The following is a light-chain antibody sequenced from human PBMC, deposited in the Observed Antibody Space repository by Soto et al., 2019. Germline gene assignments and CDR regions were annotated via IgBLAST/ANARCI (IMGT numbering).Light chain of an antibody. Sequence: EVVLTQSPGTLSLSPGERATLSCRASQSVSSTYLAWYQQKPGQAPRLLIYGTSRRATDIPDRFSGSGSGKDFTLTIARLEPDDFAVYYCQDYGSSRTFGQGTKVEIK. CDR3: QDYGSSRT. CDR2: GTS. CDR1: QSVSSTY. V-gene: IGKV3-20*01. J-gene: IGKJ1*01.